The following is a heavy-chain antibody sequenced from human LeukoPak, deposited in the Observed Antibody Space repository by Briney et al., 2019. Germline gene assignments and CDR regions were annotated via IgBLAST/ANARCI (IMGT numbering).Heavy chain of an antibody. CDR3: ARLGGIAARYYYYYYMDV. CDR1: GGSFSGYY. D-gene: IGHD6-6*01. V-gene: IGHV4-34*01. CDR2: INHSGST. J-gene: IGHJ6*03. Sequence: SETLSLTCAVYGGSFSGYYWSWIRQPPGKGLEWIGEINHSGSTNYNPSLKSRVTISVDTSKNQFPLKLSSVTAADTAVYYCARLGGIAARYYYYYYMDVWGKGTTVTVSS.